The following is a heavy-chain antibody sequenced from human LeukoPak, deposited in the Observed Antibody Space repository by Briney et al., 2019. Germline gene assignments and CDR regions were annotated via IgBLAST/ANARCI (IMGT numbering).Heavy chain of an antibody. Sequence: GGSLRLSCAASGFPFSSYAMTWVRQAPGKGLEWVSSISGDGATTYHADSVKGRFTISRDNAKNTVYLEISILGAEDTAVYYCATDSNYVSYYYYYYMDVWGKGTTVTVSS. CDR3: ATDSNYVSYYYYYYMDV. CDR1: GFPFSSYA. V-gene: IGHV3-23*01. J-gene: IGHJ6*03. CDR2: ISGDGATT. D-gene: IGHD4-11*01.